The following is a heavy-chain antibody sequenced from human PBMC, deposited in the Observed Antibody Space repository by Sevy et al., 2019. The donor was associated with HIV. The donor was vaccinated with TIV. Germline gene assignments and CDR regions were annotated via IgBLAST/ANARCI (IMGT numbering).Heavy chain of an antibody. CDR3: ALNGGGSPKYYFDD. Sequence: SGPTLVNPTQTLTLTCTFSGFSLSAGGVGVGWIRQPPGRALEFLAVIYWDDDQRYNPSLRNRLTITKDTSKKQVVLTMPNMDPVDTATYYCALNGGGSPKYYFDDWGQGTLVTVSS. CDR1: GFSLSAGGVG. V-gene: IGHV2-5*02. D-gene: IGHD2-15*01. CDR2: IYWDDDQ. J-gene: IGHJ4*02.